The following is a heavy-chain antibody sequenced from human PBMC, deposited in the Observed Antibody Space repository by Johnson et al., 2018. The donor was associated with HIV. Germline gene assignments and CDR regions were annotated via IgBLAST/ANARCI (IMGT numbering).Heavy chain of an antibody. J-gene: IGHJ3*02. CDR3: AKVRRGSSWYIAFDI. CDR1: GFFFSDYY. D-gene: IGHD6-13*01. V-gene: IGHV3-11*04. Sequence: QVQLVESGGGLVKPGGSLRLSCAASGFFFSDYYMSWIRQAPGKGLEWVSYIRSSGSTIYYADSVKGRFTISRDNARNSLYLQMNSLRAEDTAVYYCAKVRRGSSWYIAFDIWGQGTMVTVSS. CDR2: IRSSGSTI.